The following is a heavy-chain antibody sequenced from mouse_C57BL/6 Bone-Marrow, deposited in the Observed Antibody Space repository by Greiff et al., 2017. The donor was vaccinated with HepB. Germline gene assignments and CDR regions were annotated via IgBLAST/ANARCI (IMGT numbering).Heavy chain of an antibody. CDR3: ARATGGVDY. CDR2: ISDGGSYT. D-gene: IGHD4-1*01. J-gene: IGHJ2*01. Sequence: DVKLVESGGGLVKPGGSLKLSCAASGFTFSSYAMSWVRQTPEKRLEWVATISDGGSYTYYPDNVKGRFTISRDNAKNNLYLQMSHLKSEDTAMYYCARATGGVDYWGQGTTLTVSS. CDR1: GFTFSSYA. V-gene: IGHV5-4*03.